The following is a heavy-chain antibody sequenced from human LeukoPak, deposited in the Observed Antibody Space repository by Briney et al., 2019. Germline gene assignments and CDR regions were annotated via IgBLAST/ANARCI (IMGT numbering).Heavy chain of an antibody. CDR1: GGSFSGYY. Sequence: PSETLCLTCAVYGGSFSGYYWSWIRQPPGKGLEWIGEINHSGSTNYNPSLKSRVTISVDTSKNQFSVKLSSVTAADTAVYYCARGYHSGSYNDYWGQGTLVTVSS. CDR3: ARGYHSGSYNDY. CDR2: INHSGST. D-gene: IGHD1-26*01. J-gene: IGHJ4*02. V-gene: IGHV4-34*01.